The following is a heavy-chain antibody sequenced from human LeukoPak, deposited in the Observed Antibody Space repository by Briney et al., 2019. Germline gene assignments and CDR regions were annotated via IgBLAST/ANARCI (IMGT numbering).Heavy chain of an antibody. Sequence: SETLSLTCTVSGGSVSSGVYYWSWIRQPPGKGLEWIGYIYYSGSTNYNPSLKSRATISVDTSKNQFSLRLSSVTAADTAVYYCARDERNGYLDFWGQGTLVTVSS. J-gene: IGHJ4*02. CDR1: GGSVSSGVYY. V-gene: IGHV4-61*08. D-gene: IGHD6-25*01. CDR2: IYYSGST. CDR3: ARDERNGYLDF.